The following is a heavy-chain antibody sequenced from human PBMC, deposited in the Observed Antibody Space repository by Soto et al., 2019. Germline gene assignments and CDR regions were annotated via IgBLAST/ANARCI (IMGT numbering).Heavy chain of an antibody. D-gene: IGHD3-10*01. CDR1: GGSISSYY. CDR3: ARHKYGSGRTYFDY. CDR2: IYYRGST. Sequence: QVQLQESGPGLVKPSETLSLTCTVSGGSISSYYWSWLRQPPGKGLELIGYIYYRGSTNYNPSLKSRVTISVDTYKNQFALKLNSMTAADTAVYYCARHKYGSGRTYFDYWGQGTLVTVSS. J-gene: IGHJ4*02. V-gene: IGHV4-59*08.